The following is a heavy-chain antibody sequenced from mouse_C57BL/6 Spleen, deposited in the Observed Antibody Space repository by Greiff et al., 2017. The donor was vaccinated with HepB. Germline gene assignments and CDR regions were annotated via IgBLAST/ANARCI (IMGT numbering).Heavy chain of an antibody. V-gene: IGHV1-61*01. J-gene: IGHJ2*01. CDR1: GYTFTSYW. Sequence: VQLKQPGAELVRPGSSVKLSCKASGYTFTSYWMDWVKQRPGQGLEWIGNIYPSDSETHYNQKFKDKATLTVDKSSSTAYMQLSSLTSEDSAVYYCARGGYYYGSSKGFDYWGQGTTLTVSS. D-gene: IGHD1-1*01. CDR2: IYPSDSET. CDR3: ARGGYYYGSSKGFDY.